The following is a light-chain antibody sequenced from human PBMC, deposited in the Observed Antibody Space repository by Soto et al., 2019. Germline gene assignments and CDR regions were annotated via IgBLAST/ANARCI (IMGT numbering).Light chain of an antibody. J-gene: IGKJ4*01. CDR3: QQYGSVPLT. V-gene: IGKV3-20*01. CDR1: KSVSTNY. CDR2: GAS. Sequence: EIVLTQSPGTLSLSPGERATLSCRASKSVSTNYLAWYQQKPGQAPRLLIYGASSRATGIPDRFSGSGSGADFALTISRLEPEDFAVYYCQQYGSVPLTFGGGTKVEIK.